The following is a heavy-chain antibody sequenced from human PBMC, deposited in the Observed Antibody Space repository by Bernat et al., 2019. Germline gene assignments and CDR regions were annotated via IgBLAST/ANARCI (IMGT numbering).Heavy chain of an antibody. J-gene: IGHJ6*02. CDR2: IRSKAYGGTT. CDR3: TRGGTVVIVGYYGMDV. D-gene: IGHD4-23*01. CDR1: GFTFGDYA. V-gene: IGHV3-49*03. Sequence: EVQLVESGGGLVQPGRSLRLSCTASGFTFGDYAMSWFRQAPGKGLEWVGFIRSKAYGGTTEYAASVKGRFTISRDDSKSIAYLQMNSLKTEDTAVYYCTRGGTVVIVGYYGMDVWGQGTTVTVSS.